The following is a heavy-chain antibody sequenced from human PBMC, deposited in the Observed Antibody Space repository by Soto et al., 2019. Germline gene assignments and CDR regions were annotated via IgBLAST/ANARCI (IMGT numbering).Heavy chain of an antibody. CDR3: ASRSSGWYFDY. V-gene: IGHV3-23*01. CDR1: GFTFSSYA. D-gene: IGHD6-19*01. J-gene: IGHJ4*02. Sequence: EVQLLESGGGLVQPGGSLRLSCAASGFTFSSYAMSWVRQAPGKGLEWVSVISGSGGSTYYEDSVKGRFTISRDNSKNTLYLQMNSLRAEDTAVYYCASRSSGWYFDYWGQGTLVTVSS. CDR2: ISGSGGST.